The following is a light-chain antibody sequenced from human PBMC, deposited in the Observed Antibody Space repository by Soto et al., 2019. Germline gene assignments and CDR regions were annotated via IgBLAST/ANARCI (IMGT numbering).Light chain of an antibody. CDR1: QSVSSSY. Sequence: EIVLTQSPATLSLSPGERATLSCGASQSVSSSYLAWYQQKPGLAPRLLIYDASSRATGIPDRFSGSGSGPDFTLTISRLEPEDFAVYYCQQYDSSPPVNFGGGTKVEIK. J-gene: IGKJ4*01. CDR2: DAS. V-gene: IGKV3D-20*01. CDR3: QQYDSSPPVN.